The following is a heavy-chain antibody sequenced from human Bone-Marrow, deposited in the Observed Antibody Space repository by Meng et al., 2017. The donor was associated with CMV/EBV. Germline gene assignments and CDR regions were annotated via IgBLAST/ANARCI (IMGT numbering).Heavy chain of an antibody. CDR2: IKTDGSEK. D-gene: IGHD3-3*01. Sequence: GGSLRLSCAASGFTFSNYWMSWVRQAPGRGLEWLANIKTDGSEKYSVASVRGRFTISRDNAKNSLSLQMTSLRVDDTAVYFCARWIDYDLWSGNSYYFDYWGPGTRVTGYS. V-gene: IGHV3-7*01. CDR1: GFTFSNYW. J-gene: IGHJ4*02. CDR3: ARWIDYDLWSGNSYYFDY.